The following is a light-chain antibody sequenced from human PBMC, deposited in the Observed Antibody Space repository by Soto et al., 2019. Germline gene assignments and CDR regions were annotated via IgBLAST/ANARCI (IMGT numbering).Light chain of an antibody. Sequence: EIVLTQSPATLSLSPGERATLSCRASQSVSRYLAWYQQKPGQAPRLLIYDASNRATGIPARFSGSGSGTDFTLTISSLEPEEFAVYYCQQRSNWPPRITFGQGTRLEIK. CDR1: QSVSRY. CDR2: DAS. CDR3: QQRSNWPPRIT. V-gene: IGKV3-11*01. J-gene: IGKJ5*01.